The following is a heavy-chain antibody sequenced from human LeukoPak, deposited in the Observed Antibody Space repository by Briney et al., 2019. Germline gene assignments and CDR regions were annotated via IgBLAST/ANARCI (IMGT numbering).Heavy chain of an antibody. CDR1: GFSFSSYG. D-gene: IGHD6-13*01. V-gene: IGHV3-48*04. CDR3: ARDRHPSSTTKVPFDY. J-gene: IGHJ4*02. Sequence: GGSLRLSCAASGFSFSSYGMHWVRQAPGKGLEWVSYISSSGSTIYYADSVKGRFTISRDNAKNSLYLQMNSLRAEDTAVYYCARDRHPSSTTKVPFDYWGQGTLVTVSS. CDR2: ISSSGSTI.